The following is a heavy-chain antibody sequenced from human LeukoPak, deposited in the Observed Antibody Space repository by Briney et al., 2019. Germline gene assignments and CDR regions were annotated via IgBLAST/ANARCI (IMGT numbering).Heavy chain of an antibody. D-gene: IGHD1-26*01. J-gene: IGHJ4*02. V-gene: IGHV3-30*04. Sequence: GRSLRLSCAASGFTFSIYTIHWVRQAPGKGLEWVALISYDGSNKYYGDSVKGRFTISRDNSKNTLYLQMNSLRAEDTAVYYCAASSGSDFDYWGQGTLVTVSS. CDR2: ISYDGSNK. CDR3: AASSGSDFDY. CDR1: GFTFSIYT.